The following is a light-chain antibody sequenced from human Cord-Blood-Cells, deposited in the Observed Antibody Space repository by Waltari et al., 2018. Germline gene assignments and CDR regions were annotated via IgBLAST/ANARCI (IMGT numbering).Light chain of an antibody. CDR3: QQSYSTLSS. J-gene: IGKJ3*01. V-gene: IGKV1-39*01. Sequence: DIQMTQSASSLSASVGDRVTITCRASQSISSYLNWYQQKPGKAPKLLIYAASSLQSGVPSRFSGSGSGTDFTLTISSLQPEDFATYYCQQSYSTLSSFGPGTKVDIK. CDR1: QSISSY. CDR2: AAS.